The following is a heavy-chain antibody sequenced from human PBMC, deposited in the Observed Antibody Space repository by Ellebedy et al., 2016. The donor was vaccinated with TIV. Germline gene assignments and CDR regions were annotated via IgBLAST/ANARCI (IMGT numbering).Heavy chain of an antibody. CDR2: INPSGGST. V-gene: IGHV1-46*03. CDR1: GYTFTSYY. CDR3: ARGSWIQLTVSYYYMDV. D-gene: IGHD5-18*01. Sequence: ASVKVSCXASGYTFTSYYMHWVRQAPGQGLEWMGIINPSGGSTSYAQKFQGRVTMTRDTSTSTVYMELSSLRSEDTAVYYCARGSWIQLTVSYYYMDVWGKGTTVTVSS. J-gene: IGHJ6*03.